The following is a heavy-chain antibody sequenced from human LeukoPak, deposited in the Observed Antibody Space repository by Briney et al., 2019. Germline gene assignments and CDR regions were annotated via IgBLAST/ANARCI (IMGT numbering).Heavy chain of an antibody. Sequence: PGGSLRLSCAASGFTFSCYAMHWVRQAPGKGLEWVAVISYDGSNKYYADSVKGRFTISRDNSKNTLYLQMNSLRAEDTAVYYCASRDRYYYDSSGYYEDYWGQGTLVTVSS. CDR1: GFTFSCYA. D-gene: IGHD3-22*01. V-gene: IGHV3-30-3*01. CDR2: ISYDGSNK. CDR3: ASRDRYYYDSSGYYEDY. J-gene: IGHJ4*02.